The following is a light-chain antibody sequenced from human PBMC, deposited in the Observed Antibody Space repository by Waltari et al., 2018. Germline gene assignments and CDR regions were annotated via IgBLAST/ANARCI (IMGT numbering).Light chain of an antibody. CDR3: QQYGF. CDR1: QSVSSSY. Sequence: EIVLTQSPGTLSLSPGERATLSCRASQSVSSSYLAWYQQKPGQAPRLLTYGASSRATGIPDRFSGSGSGTDFTLTISRLEPEDFAVYYCQQYGFFGQGTRLEIK. V-gene: IGKV3-20*01. CDR2: GAS. J-gene: IGKJ5*01.